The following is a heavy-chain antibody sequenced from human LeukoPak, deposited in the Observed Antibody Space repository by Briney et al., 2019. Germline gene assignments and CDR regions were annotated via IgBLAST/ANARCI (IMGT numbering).Heavy chain of an antibody. CDR1: GFTFSSYG. Sequence: QSGGSLRLSCAASGFTFSSYGMHWVCQAPGKGLEWVAFIRYDGSNKYYADSVKGRFTISRDNSKNTLYLQMNSLRAEDTAVYYCAKDGGEQLVFYFDYWGQGTLVTVSS. J-gene: IGHJ4*02. D-gene: IGHD6-6*01. CDR3: AKDGGEQLVFYFDY. V-gene: IGHV3-30*02. CDR2: IRYDGSNK.